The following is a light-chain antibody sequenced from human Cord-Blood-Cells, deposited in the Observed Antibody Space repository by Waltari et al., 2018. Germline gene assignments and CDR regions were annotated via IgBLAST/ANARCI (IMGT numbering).Light chain of an antibody. CDR3: CSYAGSSTYV. V-gene: IGLV2-23*01. CDR2: EGS. Sequence: QSALTQPASVSGSPGQSITISCTGTSSDVGSYNHVSWYQQHPGKAPKRMIYEGSKRPSGVSNRFSGAKSGNTASLTISGLQAEDEADYYCCSYAGSSTYVFGTGTKVTVL. J-gene: IGLJ1*01. CDR1: SSDVGSYNH.